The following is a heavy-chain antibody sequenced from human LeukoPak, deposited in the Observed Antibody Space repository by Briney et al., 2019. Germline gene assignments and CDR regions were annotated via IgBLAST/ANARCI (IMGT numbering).Heavy chain of an antibody. Sequence: SVKVSCKASGGTFSSYAIXWVXXAPGQXXXXMGXXIPXFGTANYAQKFXGRVTITADESTSTAYMELSSLRSEDTAVYYCARGVGEYYDSTRAGFDYWGQGTLVTVSS. CDR3: ARGVGEYYDSTRAGFDY. CDR2: XIPXFGTA. D-gene: IGHD3-22*01. J-gene: IGHJ4*02. CDR1: GGTFSSYA. V-gene: IGHV1-69*01.